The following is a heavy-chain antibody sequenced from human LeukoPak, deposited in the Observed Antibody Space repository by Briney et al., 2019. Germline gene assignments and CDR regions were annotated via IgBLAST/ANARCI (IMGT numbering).Heavy chain of an antibody. CDR2: IYPGDFDT. V-gene: IGHV5-51*01. D-gene: IGHD2-2*01. Sequence: GESLKISCKGSGYSFTSYWIGWVRQMPGKGLEWMGIIYPGDFDTRYSPSFQGQVTISADKSITTAYLQWSSLKASDTAMYYCARRVYCSSSTTSCFKNPNKPYHDAFDIWGQGTMVTVSS. CDR3: ARRVYCSSSTTSCFKNPNKPYHDAFDI. CDR1: GYSFTSYW. J-gene: IGHJ3*02.